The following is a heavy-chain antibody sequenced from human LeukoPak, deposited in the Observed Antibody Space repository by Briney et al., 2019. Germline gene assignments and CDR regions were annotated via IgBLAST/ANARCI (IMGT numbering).Heavy chain of an antibody. CDR3: ARGVCSGGSCYGLFNY. CDR1: GGSVSGYY. D-gene: IGHD2-15*01. Sequence: SETLSLTCAVYGGSVSGYYWSWIRQPPGEGVGWIGEIKNSGSTNYNPSLKSGVTISVGTSKKQSALKLSSVTAADTAVYYCARGVCSGGSCYGLFNYGGQGTLVTVSS. J-gene: IGHJ4*02. V-gene: IGHV4-34*01. CDR2: IKNSGST.